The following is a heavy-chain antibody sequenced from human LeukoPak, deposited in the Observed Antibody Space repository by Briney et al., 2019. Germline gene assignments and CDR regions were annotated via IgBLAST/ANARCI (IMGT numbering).Heavy chain of an antibody. J-gene: IGHJ4*02. CDR2: INSDGSAR. CDR3: ADLGTSD. D-gene: IGHD1-7*01. Sequence: GGSLRLSCAVSGFSFSSQWMTWVRQAPGTGLEWVATINSDGSARYLVDSVKGRFTISRDNAKNLVYLQMSILRAEDTAVYYCADLGTSDCGQGTLVTVSS. CDR1: GFSFSSQW. V-gene: IGHV3-7*01.